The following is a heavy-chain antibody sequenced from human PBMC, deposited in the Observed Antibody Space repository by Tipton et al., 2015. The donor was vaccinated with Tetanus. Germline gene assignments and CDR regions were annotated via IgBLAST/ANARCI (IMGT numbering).Heavy chain of an antibody. V-gene: IGHV4-34*01. CDR1: GGSFSGYY. J-gene: IGHJ4*02. CDR2: INHSGST. D-gene: IGHD3-10*01. CDR3: ARAGSGVDY. Sequence: LRLSCAVYGGSFSGYYWSWIRQPPGKGLEWIGEINHSGSTNYNPSLKSRVTISVDTSKNQFSLRLSSVTAADTAVYYCARAGSGVDYWGQGTLVTVSS.